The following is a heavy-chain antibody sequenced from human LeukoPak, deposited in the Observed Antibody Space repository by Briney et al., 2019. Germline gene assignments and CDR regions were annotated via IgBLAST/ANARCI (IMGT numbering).Heavy chain of an antibody. CDR2: IYPGDSDT. Sequence: GESLKISCKVSGYSLTTYWIGWVRQMPGKGLEWMGIIYPGDSDTRYSPSFQGQVTISADKSISTAYLQWSSLKASDTAMYYCARHRGPHDFDYWGQGTLVTVSS. V-gene: IGHV5-51*01. CDR1: GYSLTTYW. J-gene: IGHJ4*02. CDR3: ARHRGPHDFDY.